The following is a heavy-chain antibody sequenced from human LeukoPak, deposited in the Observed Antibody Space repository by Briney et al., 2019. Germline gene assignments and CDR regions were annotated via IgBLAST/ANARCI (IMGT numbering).Heavy chain of an antibody. J-gene: IGHJ4*02. CDR3: AKGYYFDILSGYSSLDS. V-gene: IGHV3-30*02. Sequence: PGGSLRLSCAASGFAASRFTFSTFGMHWVRQAPGKGLEWVAFIRYDGTNKYYADSVKGRFTISRDYSKNTLYLQMNSLRAEDTAEYYCAKGYYFDILSGYSSLDSWGQGTLVTVSS. CDR1: GFAASRFTFSTFG. D-gene: IGHD3-9*01. CDR2: IRYDGTNK.